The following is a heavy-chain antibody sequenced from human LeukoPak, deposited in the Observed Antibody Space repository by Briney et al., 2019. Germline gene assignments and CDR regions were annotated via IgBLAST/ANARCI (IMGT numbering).Heavy chain of an antibody. CDR2: VHHGGTS. D-gene: IGHD5-12*01. V-gene: IGHV4-59*01. Sequence: PSETLSLTCSVSGDSIRRYFWSWIRLSPGKGLEWIGYVHHGGTSRYKPSLESRVTISLDTSENQFSLTLKSVTAADTALYYCAGAEIDRLRSPGTLYYIDAWGPGTLVTVSS. CDR1: GDSIRRYF. J-gene: IGHJ5*02. CDR3: AGAEIDRLRSPGTLYYIDA.